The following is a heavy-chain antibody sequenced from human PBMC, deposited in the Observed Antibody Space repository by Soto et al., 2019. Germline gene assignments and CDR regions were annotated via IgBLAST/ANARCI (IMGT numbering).Heavy chain of an antibody. Sequence: SGPTLVKPTQTLTLTCTFSGFSLSTSGVGVGWIRQPPGKALEWLALIYWDDDKRYSPSLKSRLTITKDTSKNQVVLTMTNMDPVDTATYYCAHALTTDVLLWFGELFGPFDYWGQGTLVTVSS. J-gene: IGHJ4*02. CDR2: IYWDDDK. CDR3: AHALTTDVLLWFGELFGPFDY. D-gene: IGHD3-10*01. CDR1: GFSLSTSGVG. V-gene: IGHV2-5*02.